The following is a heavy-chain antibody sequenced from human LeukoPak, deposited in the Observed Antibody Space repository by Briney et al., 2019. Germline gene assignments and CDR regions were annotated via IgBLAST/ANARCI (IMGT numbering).Heavy chain of an antibody. Sequence: GASVKVSCKASGYTFTSYYMHWVRQAPGQGLEWMGWINPNSGGTNYAQKFQGRVTMTRDTSISTAYMELSRLRSDDTAVYYCARDMLWFGELSPSDYWGQGTLVTVSS. CDR2: INPNSGGT. CDR1: GYTFTSYY. V-gene: IGHV1-2*02. D-gene: IGHD3-10*01. CDR3: ARDMLWFGELSPSDY. J-gene: IGHJ4*02.